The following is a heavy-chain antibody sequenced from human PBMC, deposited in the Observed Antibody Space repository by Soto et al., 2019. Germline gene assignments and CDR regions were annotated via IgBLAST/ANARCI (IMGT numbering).Heavy chain of an antibody. D-gene: IGHD3-10*02. CDR2: IYYSGST. CDR3: ARGAGGTPRAPMYYFDY. CDR1: GGSISSGGYY. J-gene: IGHJ4*02. V-gene: IGHV4-31*03. Sequence: TSETLSLTCTVSGGSISSGGYYWSWIRQHPGKGLEWIGYIYYSGSTYYNPSLKSRVTISVDTSKNQFSLKLSSVTAADTAVYYCARGAGGTPRAPMYYFDYWGQGTLVTVSS.